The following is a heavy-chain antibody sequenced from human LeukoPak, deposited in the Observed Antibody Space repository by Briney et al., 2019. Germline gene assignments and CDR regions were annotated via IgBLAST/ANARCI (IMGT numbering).Heavy chain of an antibody. V-gene: IGHV3-15*01. CDR1: GFNFINAW. J-gene: IGHJ4*02. D-gene: IGHD3-3*02. Sequence: PGGSLRLSCTASGFNFINAWMDWVRQAPGQGLEWVGRIRSNPDGRTTEYAAPVKGRFTISRDDLKIPLYLQMFSLIAEDTAIYYCFTVNSHFTYWGQGTLVTVSS. CDR3: FTVNSHFTY. CDR2: IRSNPDGRTT.